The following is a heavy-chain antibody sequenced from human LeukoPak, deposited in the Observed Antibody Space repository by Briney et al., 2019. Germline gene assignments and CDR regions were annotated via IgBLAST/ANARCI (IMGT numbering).Heavy chain of an antibody. J-gene: IGHJ4*02. CDR2: ISSSSSYI. D-gene: IGHD3-3*01. CDR1: GVTFSSYS. V-gene: IGHV3-21*01. CDR3: ASDFWSGYYFDY. Sequence: GGSLRLSCAASGVTFSSYSMNWVRQAPGKGLKWVSSISSSSSYIYYADSVKGRFTISRDNANNSLYLQVNSLRAEDTAVYYCASDFWSGYYFDYWGQGTLVTVSS.